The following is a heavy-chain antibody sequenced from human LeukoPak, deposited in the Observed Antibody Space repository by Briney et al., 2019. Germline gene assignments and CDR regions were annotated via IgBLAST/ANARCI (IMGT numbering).Heavy chain of an antibody. CDR3: ARDPSITVTTNLDI. CDR1: GYTFTGYY. D-gene: IGHD4-17*01. CDR2: INPNSGGT. V-gene: IGHV1-2*02. Sequence: ASVKVSCKASGYTFTGYYMHWVRQAPGQGLEWMGWINPNSGGTNYAQKFQGRVTMTRDTSISTAYMELSRLRSDDTAVYYCARDPSITVTTNLDIWGQGTMATVSS. J-gene: IGHJ3*02.